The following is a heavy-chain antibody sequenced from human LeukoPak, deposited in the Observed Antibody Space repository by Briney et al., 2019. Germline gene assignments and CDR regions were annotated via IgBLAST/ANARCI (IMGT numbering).Heavy chain of an antibody. J-gene: IGHJ4*02. CDR1: GGSISSYY. CDR2: IYYSGST. D-gene: IGHD6-13*01. Sequence: AETLSLTCSVSGGSISSYYWSWIRQPPGKGLEWIGHIYYSGSTNYNPSLKSRVTISVDTSKNQFSLKLSSVTAADTAVYYCARHVGSAAAGSDYFDYWGQGTLVTVSS. CDR3: ARHVGSAAAGSDYFDY. V-gene: IGHV4-59*08.